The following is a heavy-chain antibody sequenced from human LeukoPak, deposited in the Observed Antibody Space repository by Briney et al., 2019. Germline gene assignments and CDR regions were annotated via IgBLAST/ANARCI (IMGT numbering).Heavy chain of an antibody. CDR2: INPDNGGT. V-gene: IGHV1-2*02. Sequence: RASVKVSCKASGYTFTGYYMHWVRQAPGQGLEWMGWINPDNGGTNYAQKFQGRVTMTRDMSISTAYMELSRLRSGDTAVYYCARDPSNSGYDYLYYFDYWGQGTLVTVSS. J-gene: IGHJ4*02. CDR1: GYTFTGYY. D-gene: IGHD5-12*01. CDR3: ARDPSNSGYDYLYYFDY.